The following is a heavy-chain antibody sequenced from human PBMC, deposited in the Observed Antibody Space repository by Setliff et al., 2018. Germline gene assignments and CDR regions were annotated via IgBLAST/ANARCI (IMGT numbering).Heavy chain of an antibody. Sequence: SVKVSCKTSGGTFSDNAMSWVRQAPGQGPEWMGGIIATVGGVSYAQKFQGRVTITADESTTTVSMELSSLTSEDTAVYYCARGGVLLWFGSRTNNAEYFQHWGQGTLVTVSS. CDR3: ARGGVLLWFGSRTNNAEYFQH. CDR2: IIATVGGV. CDR1: GGTFSDNA. D-gene: IGHD3-10*01. V-gene: IGHV1-69*13. J-gene: IGHJ1*01.